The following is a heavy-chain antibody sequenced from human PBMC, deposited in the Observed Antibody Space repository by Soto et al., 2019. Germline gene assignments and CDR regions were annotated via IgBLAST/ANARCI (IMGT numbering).Heavy chain of an antibody. Sequence: QVQLVESGGGVVQPGRSLRLSCAASGFSFSAFGMHWVRQAPGKGLEWIAVISNDGKSEHYADSVKGRFTISRDNSKNTFYLQMNSLSVEGTAVYYCAKTITTVGVSSTGRGALLDNWGQGILVSVSS. CDR1: GFSFSAFG. D-gene: IGHD3-3*01. CDR3: AKTITTVGVSSTGRGALLDN. J-gene: IGHJ4*02. V-gene: IGHV3-30*18. CDR2: ISNDGKSE.